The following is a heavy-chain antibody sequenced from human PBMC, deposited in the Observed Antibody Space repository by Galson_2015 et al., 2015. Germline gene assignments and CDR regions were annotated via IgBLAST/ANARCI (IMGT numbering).Heavy chain of an antibody. V-gene: IGHV4-59*01. CDR2: IYSSGTT. CDR1: GVSITNSY. J-gene: IGHJ5*02. D-gene: IGHD3-16*01. CDR3: AKDPGGAGWFDP. Sequence: ETLSLTCSVSGVSITNSYWSWIRQPPGKGLEWIGYIYSSGTTNYNPSLKSRVTISVDTSKSQLSLKLSSVTAADTAVYYCAKDPGGAGWFDPWGQGTLVTVSS.